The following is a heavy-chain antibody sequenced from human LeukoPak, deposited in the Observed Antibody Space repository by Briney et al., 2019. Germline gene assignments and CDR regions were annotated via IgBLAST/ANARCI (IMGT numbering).Heavy chain of an antibody. J-gene: IGHJ4*02. CDR2: IIPIFGTA. V-gene: IGHV1-69*13. CDR3: ATESRPYSSVVDY. D-gene: IGHD6-19*01. CDR1: GGTFSSYA. Sequence: SVKVSRKASGGTFSSYAISWVRQAPGQGLEWMGGIIPIFGTANYAQKFQGRVTITADESTSTAYMELSSLRSEDTAIYYCATESRPYSSVVDYWGQGTLVTVSS.